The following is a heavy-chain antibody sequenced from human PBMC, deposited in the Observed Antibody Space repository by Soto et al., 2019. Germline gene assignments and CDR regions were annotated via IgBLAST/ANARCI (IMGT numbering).Heavy chain of an antibody. J-gene: IGHJ6*02. CDR3: ARNHPLTARPLYYYYYGMDV. D-gene: IGHD6-6*01. CDR2: ISYDGSNK. CDR1: GFTFSSYA. Sequence: QVQLVESGAGVVQPGRSLRLSCAASGFTFSSYAMHWVRQAPGKGLEWVAVISYDGSNKYYADSVKGRFTISRDNSKNTLYLQMNSLRAEDTAVYYCARNHPLTARPLYYYYYGMDVWGQGTTVTVSS. V-gene: IGHV3-30-3*01.